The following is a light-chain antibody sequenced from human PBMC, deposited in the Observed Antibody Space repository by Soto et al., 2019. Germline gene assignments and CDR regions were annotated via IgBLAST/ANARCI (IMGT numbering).Light chain of an antibody. J-gene: IGLJ1*01. Sequence: QSVLTQPASVSGSPGQSIAISCTGTISDVGGYDYVSWYQQLPGKAPKLMIYDVNNRPSGASNRFSGSKSGNTASLTISGLEADDEADYYCSSYTSSSTHVFGTGTKLTVL. V-gene: IGLV2-14*03. CDR3: SSYTSSSTHV. CDR2: DVN. CDR1: ISDVGGYDY.